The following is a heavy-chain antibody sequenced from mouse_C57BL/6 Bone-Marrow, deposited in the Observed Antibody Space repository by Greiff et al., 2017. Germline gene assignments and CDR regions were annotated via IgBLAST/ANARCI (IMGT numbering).Heavy chain of an antibody. V-gene: IGHV6-3*01. Sequence: EVQGVESGGGLVQPGGSMKLSCVASGFTFSNYWMNWVRQSPEKGLEWVAQIRLKSDNYATHYAESVKGRFTISRDDSKSSVYLQMNNLSAEDTGIYYCTRNLLLPAYWGQGTLVTVSA. CDR2: IRLKSDNYAT. CDR1: GFTFSNYW. D-gene: IGHD1-1*01. J-gene: IGHJ3*01. CDR3: TRNLLLPAY.